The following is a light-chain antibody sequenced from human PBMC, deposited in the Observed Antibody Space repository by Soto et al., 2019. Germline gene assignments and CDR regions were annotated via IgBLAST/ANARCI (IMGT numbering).Light chain of an antibody. CDR2: AAY. Sequence: IQITQYPSSLSASVGDRSTITCMASQVIRNDLGWYQQKPGKSPKRLIYAAYTLQSGVTSRFSGSGSGTEFTLTISSLQAEDFATYYCLQHYRYPRTFGQGTQVDIK. CDR3: LQHYRYPRT. CDR1: QVIRND. V-gene: IGKV1-17*01. J-gene: IGKJ1*01.